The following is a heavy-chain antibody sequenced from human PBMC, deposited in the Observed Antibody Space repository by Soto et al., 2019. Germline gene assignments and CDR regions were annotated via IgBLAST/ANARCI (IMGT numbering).Heavy chain of an antibody. CDR2: ITWDSGRM. CDR1: GFSFDDYA. CDR3: AKSRWPSTYYFDS. D-gene: IGHD6-19*01. V-gene: IGHV3-9*01. J-gene: IGHJ4*02. Sequence: LRLSCAASGFSFDDYAMHWVRQAPGRGLEWVSGITWDSGRMGYADSVKGRFTISRDNAKNSLYLQMNSLRPEDTALYYCAKSRWPSTYYFDSWGQGTLVTVSS.